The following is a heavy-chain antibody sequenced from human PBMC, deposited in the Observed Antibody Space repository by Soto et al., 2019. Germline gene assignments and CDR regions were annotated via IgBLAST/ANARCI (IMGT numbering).Heavy chain of an antibody. V-gene: IGHV3-23*01. CDR1: GFTVSNYD. CDR3: AKDLAKGSWYFDL. J-gene: IGHJ2*01. Sequence: PAGSLRLSCAASGFTVSNYDMSWVRQAPGKGLEWVSTIVDSGVNTYYADSVKGRFTISRDNSRNTLYLQMNSLRAEDTAVYYCAKDLAKGSWYFDLWGRGTLVTVSS. CDR2: IVDSGVNT.